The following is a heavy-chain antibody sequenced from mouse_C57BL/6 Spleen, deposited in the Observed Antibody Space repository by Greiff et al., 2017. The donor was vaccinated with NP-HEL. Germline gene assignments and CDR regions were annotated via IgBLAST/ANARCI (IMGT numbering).Heavy chain of an antibody. CDR3: ARGDYGSSFDY. D-gene: IGHD1-1*01. CDR1: GYAFSSYW. V-gene: IGHV1-80*01. Sequence: VQLQQSGAELVKPGASVKISCKASGYAFSSYWMNWVKQRPGKGLEWIGQIYPGDGDTNYNGKFKGKATLTADKSSSTAYMQLSSLTSEDSAVYFCARGDYGSSFDYWDQGTTLTVSS. CDR2: IYPGDGDT. J-gene: IGHJ2*01.